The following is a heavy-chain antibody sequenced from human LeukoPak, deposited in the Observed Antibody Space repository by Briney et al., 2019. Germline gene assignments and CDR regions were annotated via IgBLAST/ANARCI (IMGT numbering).Heavy chain of an antibody. V-gene: IGHV1-2*02. CDR2: INPSSGGT. D-gene: IGHD4-17*01. J-gene: IGHJ6*03. CDR1: GYTFTGYY. CDR3: ARGGDYYYYYYMDV. Sequence: ASVRVSCKASGYTFTGYYMHWVRQAPGQGLEWMGWINPSSGGTNYAQKFQGRVTMTRNTSISTAYMELSSLRSEDTAVYYCARGGDYYYYYYMDVWGKGTTVTVSS.